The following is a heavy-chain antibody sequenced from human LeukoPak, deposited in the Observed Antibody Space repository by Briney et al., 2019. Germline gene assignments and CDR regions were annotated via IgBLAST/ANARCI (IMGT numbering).Heavy chain of an antibody. CDR3: AKDGRVEQQLYYFDY. Sequence: TGGSLRLSCAASGFTFSSYAMSWVRQAPGKGLEWVSTISASGGNTFYADSVKGRFTISRDNSKNTLHLQMNSLRAEDTAVYYCAKDGRVEQQLYYFDYWGQGALVTVSS. V-gene: IGHV3-23*01. CDR2: ISASGGNT. J-gene: IGHJ4*02. D-gene: IGHD6-13*01. CDR1: GFTFSSYA.